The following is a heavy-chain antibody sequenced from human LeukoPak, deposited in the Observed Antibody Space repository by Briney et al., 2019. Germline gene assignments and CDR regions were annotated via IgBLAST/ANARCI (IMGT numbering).Heavy chain of an antibody. CDR2: IYYSGST. V-gene: IGHV4-59*01. CDR1: GGSISSYY. CDR3: ARGGPPGYYYDYYMDV. Sequence: SETLSLTCTVSGGSISSYYWSWIRQPPGKGLEWIGYIYYSGSTNYNPSLKSRVTISVDTSKNQFSLKMSSVTAADTAVYFCARGGPPGYYYDYYMDVWGKGTTVTISS. J-gene: IGHJ6*03.